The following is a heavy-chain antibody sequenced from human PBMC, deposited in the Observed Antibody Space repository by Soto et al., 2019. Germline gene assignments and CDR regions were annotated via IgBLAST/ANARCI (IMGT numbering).Heavy chain of an antibody. CDR2: ISAYNGNT. CDR1: GYTFTSYG. V-gene: IGHV1-18*01. Sequence: ASVKVSCKASGYTFTSYGISWVRQAPGQGLEWMGWISAYNGNTNYAQKLQGRVTMTTDTSTSTAYMELRSLRSDDTAVYYYARASAAVITEDYWGQGTLVTVSS. D-gene: IGHD6-13*01. CDR3: ARASAAVITEDY. J-gene: IGHJ4*02.